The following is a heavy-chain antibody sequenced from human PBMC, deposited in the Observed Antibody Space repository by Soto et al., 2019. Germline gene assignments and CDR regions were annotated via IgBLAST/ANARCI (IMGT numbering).Heavy chain of an antibody. D-gene: IGHD2-21*02. CDR2: INAANGNT. V-gene: IGHV1-3*01. CDR1: GYTFTAYA. J-gene: IGHJ5*02. CDR3: ARRVTPPGAGCFDP. Sequence: ASVKVSCKASGYTFTAYAIHWVRQAPGQRLEWMGRINAANGNTKFSQKFQGRVTITRDTSASTVYMELSGLTYEDTAVYYCARRVTPPGAGCFDPWGQGTLVT.